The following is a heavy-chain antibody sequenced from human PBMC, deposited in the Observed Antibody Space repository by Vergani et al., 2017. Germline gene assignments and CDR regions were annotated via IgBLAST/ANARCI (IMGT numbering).Heavy chain of an antibody. Sequence: QVQLQESGPGLVKPSETLSLTCTVSGGSISSYYWSWIRQPAGKGLEWIGRIYTSGSTNYNPSLKSRVTMSVDTSKNQFSLKLSSVTAADTAVYYCARDRPEYDFWSGFSPADVWGQGTTVTVSS. D-gene: IGHD3-3*01. CDR2: IYTSGST. J-gene: IGHJ6*02. CDR1: GGSISSYY. V-gene: IGHV4-4*07. CDR3: ARDRPEYDFWSGFSPADV.